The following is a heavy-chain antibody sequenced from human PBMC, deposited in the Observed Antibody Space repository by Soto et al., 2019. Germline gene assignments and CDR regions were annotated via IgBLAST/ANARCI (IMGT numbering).Heavy chain of an antibody. D-gene: IGHD2-2*01. Sequence: QVQLVQSGAEVKKPGASVKVSCTVSGYSFTTYDINWVRQATGEGLEWLGWMNPNSGDTGYAQKFQGRVTMTRDTSKSTAYMELSSLTSEDTAVYYCARGLYCINNNCPRPYYYFGMDVWGQGTTVTVSS. CDR1: GYSFTTYD. CDR2: MNPNSGDT. CDR3: ARGLYCINNNCPRPYYYFGMDV. V-gene: IGHV1-8*01. J-gene: IGHJ6*02.